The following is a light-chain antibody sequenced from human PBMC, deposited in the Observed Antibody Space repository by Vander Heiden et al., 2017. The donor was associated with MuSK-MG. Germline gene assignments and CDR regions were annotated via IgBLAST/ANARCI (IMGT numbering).Light chain of an antibody. CDR1: QGISSY. V-gene: IGKV1-9*01. Sequence: DIQLTQSPSFLSASVGDRVTITCRASQGISSYLAWYQQKPGKAPKLLIYAASTLQSGVKSRFSGSGYGTEFTLTISSLQPEDFATYYCQQRNSDQAMYTFGQGTKMEIK. CDR2: AAS. CDR3: QQRNSDQAMYT. J-gene: IGKJ2*01.